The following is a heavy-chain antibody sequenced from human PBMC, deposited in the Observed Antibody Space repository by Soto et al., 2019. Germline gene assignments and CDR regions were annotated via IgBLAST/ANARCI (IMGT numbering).Heavy chain of an antibody. Sequence: ESGGGVFQPGRSLRLSCTASGFTFSTYVMHWVRQAPGEGLEWVAGISVNGGSTHYTESVKGRFTISRDYAKNTLYLQMDSLTAEETTVYYCAIEDESSGHAGTFQHWGQGTLVTVSS. CDR2: ISVNGGST. D-gene: IGHD3-22*01. CDR1: GFTFSTYV. J-gene: IGHJ1*01. V-gene: IGHV3-30*14. CDR3: AIEDESSGHAGTFQH.